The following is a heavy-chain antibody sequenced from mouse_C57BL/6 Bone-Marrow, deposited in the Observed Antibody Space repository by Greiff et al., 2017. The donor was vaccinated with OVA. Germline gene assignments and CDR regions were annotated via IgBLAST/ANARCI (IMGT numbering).Heavy chain of an antibody. Sequence: DVQLQPSWAELVKPGASVKLSCTASGFNIKDYYMHWVKQRTEQGLEWIGRIDPEDGETKYAPNFQGKATITADTPSNTADLQLSSLTSEKPAVYYCASVDYWGQGTTLTVSS. CDR2: IDPEDGET. CDR1: GFNIKDYY. J-gene: IGHJ2*01. CDR3: ASVDY. V-gene: IGHV14-2*01.